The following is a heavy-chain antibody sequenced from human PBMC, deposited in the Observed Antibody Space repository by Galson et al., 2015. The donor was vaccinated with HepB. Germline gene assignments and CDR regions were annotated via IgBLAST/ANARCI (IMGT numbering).Heavy chain of an antibody. CDR3: ARDSIKGVAAAGTPRNWFDP. CDR1: GFTFSSYS. CDR2: ISSSSSYI. D-gene: IGHD6-13*01. J-gene: IGHJ5*02. Sequence: SLRLSCAASGFTFSSYSMNWVRQAPGKGLEWVSSISSSSSYIYYADSVKGRFTISRDNAKNSLYLQMNSLRAEDTAVYYCARDSIKGVAAAGTPRNWFDPWGQGTLVTVSS. V-gene: IGHV3-21*01.